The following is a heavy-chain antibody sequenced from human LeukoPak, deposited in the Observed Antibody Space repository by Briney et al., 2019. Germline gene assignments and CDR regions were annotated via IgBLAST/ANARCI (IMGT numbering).Heavy chain of an antibody. CDR1: GFTFSSYA. CDR2: ITPSGDAR. V-gene: IGHV3-48*04. D-gene: IGHD5-12*01. CDR3: ARIVFLRFGFSFDY. J-gene: IGHJ4*02. Sequence: GGSLRLSCAASGFTFSSYAMHWVRQAPGKGLEWLSDITPSGDARYSPDSVEGRFAISRDNAKNSLFLQMNNLRAEDTALYYCARIVFLRFGFSFDYWGPGTLVTVSS.